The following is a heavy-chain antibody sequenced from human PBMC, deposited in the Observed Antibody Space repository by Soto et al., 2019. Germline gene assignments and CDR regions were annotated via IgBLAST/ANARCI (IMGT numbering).Heavy chain of an antibody. CDR3: AREGVSYYDSSGYCLDY. D-gene: IGHD3-22*01. Sequence: QVQLVQSGAEVKKPGSSVKVSCKASGGTFSSYAISWVRQAPGQGLEWMGGIIPIFGTANYAQKFQGRVTITADESMSTAYMELSSLRSEDTAVYYCAREGVSYYDSSGYCLDYWGQGTLVTVSS. V-gene: IGHV1-69*01. CDR2: IIPIFGTA. CDR1: GGTFSSYA. J-gene: IGHJ4*02.